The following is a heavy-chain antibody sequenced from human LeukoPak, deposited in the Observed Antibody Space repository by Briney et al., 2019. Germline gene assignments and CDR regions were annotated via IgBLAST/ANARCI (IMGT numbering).Heavy chain of an antibody. CDR2: IYYSGST. CDR1: DGSTSNDHY. D-gene: IGHD6-13*01. CDR3: ASLSSSSWLVGY. J-gene: IGHJ4*02. V-gene: IGHV4-59*08. Sequence: SETLSLTCAVSDGSTSNDHYWSWVRQPPGQGLEWIGYIYYSGSTNYNPSLKSRVTISVDTSKNQFSLKLSSVTAADTAVYYCASLSSSSWLVGYWGQGTLVTVSS.